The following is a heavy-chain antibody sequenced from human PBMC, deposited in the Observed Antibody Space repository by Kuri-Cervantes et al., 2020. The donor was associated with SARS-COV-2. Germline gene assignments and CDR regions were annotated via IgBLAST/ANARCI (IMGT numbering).Heavy chain of an antibody. CDR3: AKEGKVLRFLEWLGGMDV. J-gene: IGHJ6*02. CDR2: ISYDGSNK. Sequence: GGSLRLSCAASGFTFSSYGMHWVRQAPGKGLEWVAVISYDGSNKYYADSVKGRFTISRDNSKNTLYLQMNSLRAEDTAVYYCAKEGKVLRFLEWLGGMDVWGQGTTVTVSS. D-gene: IGHD3-3*01. V-gene: IGHV3-30*18. CDR1: GFTFSSYG.